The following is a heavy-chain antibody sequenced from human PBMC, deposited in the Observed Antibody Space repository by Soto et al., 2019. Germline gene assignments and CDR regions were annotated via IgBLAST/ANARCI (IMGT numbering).Heavy chain of an antibody. V-gene: IGHV3-23*01. CDR2: ISGSGGST. CDR3: AKDQVTYYYVSSGQCPFDY. J-gene: IGHJ4*02. CDR1: GFTFSSYA. D-gene: IGHD3-22*01. Sequence: GGSLRLSCAASGFTFSSYAMSWVRQAPGKGLEWVSAISGSGGSTYYADSVKGRFTISRDNSKNTLYLQMNSLRAEDTAVYYCAKDQVTYYYVSSGQCPFDYWGQGTLVTVSS.